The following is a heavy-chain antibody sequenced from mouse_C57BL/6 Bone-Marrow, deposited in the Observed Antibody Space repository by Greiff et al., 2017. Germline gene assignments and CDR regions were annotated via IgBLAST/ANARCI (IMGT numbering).Heavy chain of an antibody. CDR3: AGKLYDYGSWFAY. CDR2: IDPSDSYT. V-gene: IGHV1-50*01. Sequence: QVQLQQPGAELVKPGASVKLSCKASGYTFTSYWMQWVKPRPGQGLEWIGEIDPSDSYTNYNQKFKGKATLTVDTSSSTAYMQLSSLTSEDSAVYYCAGKLYDYGSWFAYWGQGTLVTVSA. D-gene: IGHD2-4*01. J-gene: IGHJ3*01. CDR1: GYTFTSYW.